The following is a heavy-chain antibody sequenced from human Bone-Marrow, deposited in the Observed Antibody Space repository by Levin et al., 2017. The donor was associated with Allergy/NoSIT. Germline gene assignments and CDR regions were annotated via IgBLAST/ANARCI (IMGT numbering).Heavy chain of an antibody. J-gene: IGHJ4*02. V-gene: IGHV1-45*02. CDR2: ITIYNGQT. D-gene: IGHD3-22*01. Sequence: KISCTASEYTFTYRYLHWVRQAPGQGLESLGWITIYNGQTRYAQKFQGRVTITRESSLSTVYMELHSLRSEDTAIYYCARSPLYDNSDYHITTWGQGTLVTVSS. CDR1: EYTFTYRY. CDR3: ARSPLYDNSDYHITT.